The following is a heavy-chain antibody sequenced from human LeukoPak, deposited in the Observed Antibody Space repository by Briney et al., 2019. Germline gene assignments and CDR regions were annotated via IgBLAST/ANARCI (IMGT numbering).Heavy chain of an antibody. CDR3: ARGGSYDLIAFDI. V-gene: IGHV1-8*03. D-gene: IGHD1-26*01. J-gene: IGHJ3*02. CDR1: GYTFTSYD. Sequence: ASVKVSCKASGYTFTSYDINWVRRSAGQGLEGRGGMNPNGGNAGDAQKFHGRGTVTRNTAINTAYMELSSLRSDGTAVYYCARGGSYDLIAFDIWGQGTMLSVSS. CDR2: MNPNGGNA.